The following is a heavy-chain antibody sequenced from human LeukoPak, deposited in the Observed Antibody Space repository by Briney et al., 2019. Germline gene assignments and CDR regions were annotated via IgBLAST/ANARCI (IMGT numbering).Heavy chain of an antibody. V-gene: IGHV4-34*01. CDR1: GVSFSGYY. Sequence: PSETLSLTCAVYGVSFSGYYWSWVRQPPGRGLEWIGEIYHSGSTNYNPSLKSRVTISVDKSKNQFSLKLSSVTAADTAVYYCARAQRGNWFDPWGQGTLVTVSS. CDR3: ARAQRGNWFDP. CDR2: IYHSGST. J-gene: IGHJ5*02.